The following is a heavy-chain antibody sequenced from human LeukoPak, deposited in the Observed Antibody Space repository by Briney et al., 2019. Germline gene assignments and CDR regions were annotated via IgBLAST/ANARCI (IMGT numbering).Heavy chain of an antibody. CDR1: GYTFTGYY. CDR3: ARYYYGSGRLYYYYMDV. V-gene: IGHV1-2*02. CDR2: INPDSGGT. D-gene: IGHD3-10*01. J-gene: IGHJ6*03. Sequence: ASVKVSCKASGYTFTGYYMHWVRQAPGQGLEWMGWINPDSGGTNYAQKFQGRVTMTRDTSISTAYMELSRLRSDDTAVYYCARYYYGSGRLYYYYMDVWGKGTTVTVSS.